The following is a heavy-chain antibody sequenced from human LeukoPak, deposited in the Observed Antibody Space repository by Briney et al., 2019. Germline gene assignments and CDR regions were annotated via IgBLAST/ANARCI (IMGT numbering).Heavy chain of an antibody. Sequence: GGSLRLSCAASGFTFSSYAMSWVRQAPGKGLEWVSAISGRDGSTYYADSVKGRFTISRDNSKNTLYLQMNSLRAEDTAVYYCAKDLGYDILTGYPPDYWGQGTLVTVSS. J-gene: IGHJ4*02. CDR1: GFTFSSYA. D-gene: IGHD3-9*01. CDR3: AKDLGYDILTGYPPDY. CDR2: ISGRDGST. V-gene: IGHV3-23*01.